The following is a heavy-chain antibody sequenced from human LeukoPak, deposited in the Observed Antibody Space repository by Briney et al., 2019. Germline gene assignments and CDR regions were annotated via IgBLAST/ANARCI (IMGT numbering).Heavy chain of an antibody. Sequence: PSETLSLTCTVSGGPISSSSYYWGWIRQPPGKGLEWIGSIYYSGSTYYNPSLKSRVTISVDTSKNQFSLKLSSVTAADTAVYYCARQGGSVLHYSDYWGQGTLVTASS. CDR3: ARQGGSVLHYSDY. CDR1: GGPISSSSYY. CDR2: IYYSGST. J-gene: IGHJ4*02. D-gene: IGHD5-12*01. V-gene: IGHV4-39*01.